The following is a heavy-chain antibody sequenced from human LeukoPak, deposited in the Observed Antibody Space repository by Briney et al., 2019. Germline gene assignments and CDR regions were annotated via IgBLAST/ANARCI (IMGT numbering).Heavy chain of an antibody. J-gene: IGHJ4*02. Sequence: PGGSLRLSCAASVVTVSTNYMSWVRQAPGKGLEWVSLIYSGGSTYYADSVKGRVTISRDNSKNTLYLQMNSPRAEDTAVYYCARRRPSSWSFDYWGEGTLLTVSS. D-gene: IGHD6-13*01. CDR2: IYSGGST. V-gene: IGHV3-53*01. CDR3: ARRRPSSWSFDY. CDR1: VVTVSTNY.